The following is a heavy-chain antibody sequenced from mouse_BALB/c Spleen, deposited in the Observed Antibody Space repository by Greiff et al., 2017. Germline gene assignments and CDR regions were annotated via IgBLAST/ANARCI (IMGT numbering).Heavy chain of an antibody. V-gene: IGHV14-4*02. D-gene: IGHD1-2*01. J-gene: IGHJ3*01. CDR2: IDPENGDT. Sequence: EVQLQQSGAELVRSGASVKLSCTASGFNIKDYYMHWVKQRPEQGLEWIGWIDPENGDTEYAPKFQGKATMTADTSSNTAYLQLSSLTSEDTAVYYCNVYYGYEAWFAYWGQGTLVTVSA. CDR3: NVYYGYEAWFAY. CDR1: GFNIKDYY.